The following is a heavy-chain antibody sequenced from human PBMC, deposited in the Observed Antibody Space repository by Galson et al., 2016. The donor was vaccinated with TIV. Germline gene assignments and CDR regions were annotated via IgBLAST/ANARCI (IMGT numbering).Heavy chain of an antibody. Sequence: SLRLSCAASGVIVSNNYMSWVRQAPGKGLEWISVIYKNGKTFYADSVKGRFTISRDNSKNTLYLQMNSLRPEETALYYCARQNDYLYYFDYWGQGTLVTVSS. V-gene: IGHV3-53*05. CDR1: GVIVSNNY. CDR2: IYKNGKT. D-gene: IGHD4/OR15-4a*01. J-gene: IGHJ4*02. CDR3: ARQNDYLYYFDY.